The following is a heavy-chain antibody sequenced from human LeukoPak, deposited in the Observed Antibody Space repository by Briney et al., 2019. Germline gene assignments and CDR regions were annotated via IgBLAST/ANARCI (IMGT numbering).Heavy chain of an antibody. CDR2: ISAYNGNT. J-gene: IGHJ4*02. Sequence: GASVKVSCKASGYTFTSYGISWVRQALGQGLEWMGWISAYNGNTNYAQKLQGRVTMTTDTSTSTAYMELRSLRSDDTAVYYCAREVTIFGVVINGYYFDYWGQGTLVTVSS. CDR1: GYTFTSYG. D-gene: IGHD3-3*01. V-gene: IGHV1-18*01. CDR3: AREVTIFGVVINGYYFDY.